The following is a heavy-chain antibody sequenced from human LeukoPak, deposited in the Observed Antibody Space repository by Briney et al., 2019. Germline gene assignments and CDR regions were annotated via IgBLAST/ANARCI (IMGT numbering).Heavy chain of an antibody. V-gene: IGHV1-2*02. D-gene: IGHD2-15*01. J-gene: IGHJ5*02. Sequence: ASVKVSCKASGYTFTDYYMHWVRQAPGQGLEWMGWINPNSGGTNYAQKFQGRVTMTRDTSISTAYMELSRLRSDDTAVYCCARGPRIVVVVAATTQRFDPWGQGTLVTVSS. CDR2: INPNSGGT. CDR1: GYTFTDYY. CDR3: ARGPRIVVVVAATTQRFDP.